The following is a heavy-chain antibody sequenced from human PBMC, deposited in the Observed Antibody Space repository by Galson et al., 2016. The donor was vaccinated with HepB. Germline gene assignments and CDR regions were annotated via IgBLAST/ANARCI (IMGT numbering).Heavy chain of an antibody. V-gene: IGHV3-33*01. Sequence: SLRLSCAASGFTFSSYGMHWVRQAPGKGLEWVALTWYAGSNKYYADSVKGRFTISSDNSRNTLYLQMNSLRAEDTAVYYCAREYGDYEGRGFDYWGQGSLVTVSS. CDR3: AREYGDYEGRGFDY. J-gene: IGHJ4*02. CDR2: TWYAGSNK. D-gene: IGHD4-17*01. CDR1: GFTFSSYG.